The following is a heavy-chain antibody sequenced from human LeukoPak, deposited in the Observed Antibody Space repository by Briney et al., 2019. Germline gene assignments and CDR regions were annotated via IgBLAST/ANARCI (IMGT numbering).Heavy chain of an antibody. Sequence: GGSLRLSCAASGFIFSSYAMSWVRQAPGKGLEWVSTIGGGGGSTYYADSVKGRFTIFRDTSKNTLFLQMNSLRAEDTAVYYCAKDINPKYSNAFDYWGQGTLVTVSS. J-gene: IGHJ4*02. CDR1: GFIFSSYA. CDR3: AKDINPKYSNAFDY. D-gene: IGHD4-11*01. V-gene: IGHV3-23*01. CDR2: IGGGGGST.